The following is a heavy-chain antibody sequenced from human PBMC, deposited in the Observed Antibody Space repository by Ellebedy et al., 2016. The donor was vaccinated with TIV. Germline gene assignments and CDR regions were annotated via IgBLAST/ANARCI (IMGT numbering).Heavy chain of an antibody. Sequence: PGGSLRLSCAASGFTFDDYVMHWVRQAPGKGLEWVCLINWDGGRAYYADSVKGRFTISRDNSKDSLYLQMNSLRPEDTALYYCAKDGPGSIPLDGSDSWGQGTLVTVSS. CDR3: AKDGPGSIPLDGSDS. J-gene: IGHJ4*02. CDR1: GFTFDDYV. CDR2: INWDGGRA. V-gene: IGHV3-43D*03. D-gene: IGHD3-10*01.